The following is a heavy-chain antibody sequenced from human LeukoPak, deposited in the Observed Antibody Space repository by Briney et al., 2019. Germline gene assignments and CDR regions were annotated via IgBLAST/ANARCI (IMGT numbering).Heavy chain of an antibody. CDR3: ARHDYSNYSPKY. J-gene: IGHJ4*02. Sequence: SETLSLTCAVSGYSISSGYYWGWIRQPPGKGVEWIGSIYHSGSTYYNPSLKSRVTISVDTSKNQFSLKLSSVTASDTAVYYCARHDYSNYSPKYWGQGTLVTVSS. D-gene: IGHD4-11*01. CDR2: IYHSGST. CDR1: GYSISSGYY. V-gene: IGHV4-38-2*01.